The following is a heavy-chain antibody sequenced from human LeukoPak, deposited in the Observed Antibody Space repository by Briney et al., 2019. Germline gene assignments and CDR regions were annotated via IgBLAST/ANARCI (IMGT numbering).Heavy chain of an antibody. CDR2: IFYSGST. V-gene: IGHV4-31*03. CDR1: GGSISSGGYY. Sequence: PSQTLSLTCTVSGGSISSGGYYWSWIRQHPGKGLEWIGYIFYSGSTYYNPSLKSRVTISVDTSKNQFSLKLSSVTAADTAVYYCARSLYSSGAKIDYWGQGTLVTVSS. CDR3: ARSLYSSGAKIDY. J-gene: IGHJ4*02. D-gene: IGHD6-19*01.